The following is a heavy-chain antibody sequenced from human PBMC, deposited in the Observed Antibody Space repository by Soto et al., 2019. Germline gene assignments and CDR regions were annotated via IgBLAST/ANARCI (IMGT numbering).Heavy chain of an antibody. J-gene: IGHJ6*02. V-gene: IGHV4-59*01. CDR2: IYGTGISGYTPST. CDR1: GGSITSSY. Sequence: SETLSLTCTVSGGSITSSYWSWIRRNTGKGLEWIAYIYGTGISGYTPSTSYNPSLKCRVTMSVDTSKSQFSLKLTSVTAADTAVYYCARGEDAFFYYGLDVWGQGITVTVSS. CDR3: ARGEDAFFYYGLDV.